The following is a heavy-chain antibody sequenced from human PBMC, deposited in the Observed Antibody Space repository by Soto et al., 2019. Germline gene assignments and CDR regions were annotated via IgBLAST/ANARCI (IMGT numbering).Heavy chain of an antibody. CDR3: AKDHSELRFLEWRPSYYYYGMDV. CDR2: ISYDGSNK. CDR1: GFTCSSYG. V-gene: IGHV3-30*18. J-gene: IGHJ6*02. Sequence: GGSLRRYGAASGFTCSSYGMHWVRQAPGKGLEWVAVISYDGSNKYYADSVKGRFTISRDNSKNTLYLQMNSLRAEDTAVYYCAKDHSELRFLEWRPSYYYYGMDVWGQGTTVTVSS. D-gene: IGHD3-3*01.